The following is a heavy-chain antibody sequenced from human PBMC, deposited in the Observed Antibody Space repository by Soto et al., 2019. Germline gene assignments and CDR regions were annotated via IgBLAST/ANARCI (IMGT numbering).Heavy chain of an antibody. J-gene: IGHJ3*01. CDR3: ATDSEDCSAGTCYSVSAFDL. D-gene: IGHD2-15*01. V-gene: IGHV3-15*07. Sequence: GGSLRLSCAASGFTFSNAWMNWVRQAPGKGLEWVGRIKSKTDGGTTDYAAPVKGRFTISRDDSKNTLYLQMNSLKTEDTAVYYCATDSEDCSAGTCYSVSAFDLWGQGTIVAVS. CDR2: IKSKTDGGTT. CDR1: GFTFSNAW.